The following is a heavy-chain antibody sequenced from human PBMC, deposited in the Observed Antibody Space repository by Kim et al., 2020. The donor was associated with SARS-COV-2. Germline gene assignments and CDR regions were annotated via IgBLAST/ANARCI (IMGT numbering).Heavy chain of an antibody. CDR2: VFYTERT. J-gene: IGHJ4*02. V-gene: IGHV4-59*08. Sequence: SETLSLTCTVSGGSISTYYWGWIRQPPGKGLEWIGYVFYTERTNYNPSLKSRVTIAIDRCKNQLSLKLSSVTAADTAVYYCASHPFRTINYWGQGILVTVSS. CDR3: ASHPFRTINY. CDR1: GGSISTYY.